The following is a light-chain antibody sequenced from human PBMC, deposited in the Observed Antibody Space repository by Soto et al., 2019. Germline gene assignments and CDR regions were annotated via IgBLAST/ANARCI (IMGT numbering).Light chain of an antibody. CDR3: QQYGDSPLT. Sequence: EIVLTQSPGTVSLSPGERATLSCRASQSVTSSYLAWYQQKPGQAPRLLIYGVSSRATGIPYRFSGSGAGTDFTLTISRLEPEDFAVYYCQQYGDSPLTFGGGTKVEIK. V-gene: IGKV3-20*01. CDR1: QSVTSSY. J-gene: IGKJ4*01. CDR2: GVS.